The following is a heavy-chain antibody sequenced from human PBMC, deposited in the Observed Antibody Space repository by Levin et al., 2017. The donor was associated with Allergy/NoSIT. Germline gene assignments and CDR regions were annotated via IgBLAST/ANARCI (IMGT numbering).Heavy chain of an antibody. V-gene: IGHV3-7*01. CDR2: MNEDGSEK. D-gene: IGHD1-26*01. J-gene: IGHJ4*02. CDR1: GFTFTNYC. Sequence: PGGSLRLSCTASGFTFTNYCMGWVRQSPGRGLEWLANMNEDGSEKYYVDSLRGRFTISRDNAKNSLYLQMSSLRDEDTAVYYCVRKPGSCSGIVFDFWGQGTLVTVSS. CDR3: VRKPGSCSGIVFDF.